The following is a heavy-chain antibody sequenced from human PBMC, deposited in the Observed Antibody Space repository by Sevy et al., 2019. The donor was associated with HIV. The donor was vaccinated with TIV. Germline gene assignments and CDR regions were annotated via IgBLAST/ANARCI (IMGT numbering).Heavy chain of an antibody. D-gene: IGHD6-13*01. J-gene: IGHJ4*02. V-gene: IGHV3-21*01. CDR3: ARSYSSSWYIHYYFEY. CDR2: IGSSNSYI. CDR1: GFSFSSYS. Sequence: GGSLRLSCAASGFSFSSYSVSWVRQAPGKGLEWVASIGSSNSYIYYADSVKGRFTISRDNAKNSLFLHMNTLRAEDTAVYYCARSYSSSWYIHYYFEYWGQGTPVTVSS.